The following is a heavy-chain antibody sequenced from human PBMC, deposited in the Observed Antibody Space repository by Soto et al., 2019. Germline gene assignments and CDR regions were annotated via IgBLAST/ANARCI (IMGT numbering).Heavy chain of an antibody. V-gene: IGHV4-34*01. CDR2: INHSRST. CDR1: GGSFSGYY. J-gene: IGHJ1*01. D-gene: IGHD4-17*01. Sequence: QVQLQQWGAGLLKPSETLSLTCAVYGGSFSGYYWSWIRQSPGKGLEWIGEINHSRSTNYNPSLKSRVTISVDTSKNQFSLNLSSVTAADTAVYYCASQTTVSRNFQHWGQGTLVTVSS. CDR3: ASQTTVSRNFQH.